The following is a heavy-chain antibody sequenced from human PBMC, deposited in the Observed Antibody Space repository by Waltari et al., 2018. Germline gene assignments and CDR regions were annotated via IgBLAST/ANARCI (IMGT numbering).Heavy chain of an antibody. D-gene: IGHD5-12*01. J-gene: IGHJ4*02. Sequence: EVQLLESGGGLVQPGGSLRLSCDTSGFTFSNYAMSWVRPAPGKGREWGAAISNSGGSTWYAVSVKGRLTISRDNSKNKVFLQMDSLRAEDTAVYYCAREEKDNSGYRTTRFGYWGQGTLVTVSS. CDR2: ISNSGGST. CDR1: GFTFSNYA. CDR3: AREEKDNSGYRTTRFGY. V-gene: IGHV3-23*01.